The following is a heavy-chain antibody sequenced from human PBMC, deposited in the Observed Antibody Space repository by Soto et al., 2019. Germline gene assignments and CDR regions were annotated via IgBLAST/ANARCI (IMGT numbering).Heavy chain of an antibody. V-gene: IGHV6-1*01. CDR2: TYYRSKWYK. CDR1: GDSVSSNSAA. Sequence: SQTLSLTCAISGDSVSSNSAAWNWIRQSPSRGLEWLGRTYYRSKWYKEYAASVKSRITINPDTSKNQFSLQLNSVSPEDTAVYYCVRTVGWLDPWGQGTLVTISS. CDR3: VRTVGWLDP. J-gene: IGHJ5*02. D-gene: IGHD2-15*01.